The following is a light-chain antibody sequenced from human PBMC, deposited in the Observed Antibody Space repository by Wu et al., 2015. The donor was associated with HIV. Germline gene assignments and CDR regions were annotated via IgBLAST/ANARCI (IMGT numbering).Light chain of an antibody. V-gene: IGKV3-11*01. J-gene: IGKJ1*01. CDR2: EAS. CDR1: QSVSTY. CDR3: HQYGTSLWT. Sequence: EIVLTQSPATLSLSPGERATLSCRASQSVSTYLGWYQQKPGQAPRLLIYEASNRATGIPARFSGSGSGIDFTLTISRLEPEDFAVYYCHQYGTSLWTFGQGTRVEIK.